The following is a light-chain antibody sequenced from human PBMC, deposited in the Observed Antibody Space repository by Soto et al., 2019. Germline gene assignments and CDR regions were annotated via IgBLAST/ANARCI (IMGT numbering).Light chain of an antibody. CDR3: SSYTITSTWV. CDR2: EVS. Sequence: QSVLTQPASVSGSPGQSITISCTGSSSDVGGYNYVSWYQQHPGKAPKLMIYEVSNRPSGVSNRFSGSKSGNTAYLTISGLQAEDEADYYCSSYTITSTWVFGGGTKVTVL. V-gene: IGLV2-14*01. J-gene: IGLJ3*02. CDR1: SSDVGGYNY.